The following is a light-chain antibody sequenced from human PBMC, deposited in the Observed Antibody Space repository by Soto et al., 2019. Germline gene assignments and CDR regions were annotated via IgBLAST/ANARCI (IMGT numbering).Light chain of an antibody. CDR2: AAS. CDR1: QGISSF. Sequence: IQLTQSPSSLSASVGDRVTITCRASQGISSFLAWYQQKPGKAPNLLIYAASTLQSGVPSRFSGGGSGTDFTLTIDRLQPEDFATYYCPQVDVYPSTFGGGTKVEIK. CDR3: PQVDVYPST. J-gene: IGKJ4*01. V-gene: IGKV1-9*01.